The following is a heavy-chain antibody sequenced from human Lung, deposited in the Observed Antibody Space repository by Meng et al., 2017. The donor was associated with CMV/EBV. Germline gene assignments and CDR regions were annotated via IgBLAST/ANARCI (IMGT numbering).Heavy chain of an antibody. Sequence: SVKVSXKASGYTFAGYYLHWVRQAPGQGLEWMGWINSKIGDANYTQKFQGRVTVTRDTSISTAYMELKRLTYDDTAVYFCARKVFRASDAFDIWGQGTMVTVSS. CDR3: ARKVFRASDAFDI. CDR2: INSKIGDA. CDR1: GYTFAGYY. V-gene: IGHV1-2*02. J-gene: IGHJ3*02.